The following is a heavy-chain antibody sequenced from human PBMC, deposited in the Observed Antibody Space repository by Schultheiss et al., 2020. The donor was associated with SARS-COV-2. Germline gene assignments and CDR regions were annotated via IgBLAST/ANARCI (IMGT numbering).Heavy chain of an antibody. V-gene: IGHV3-11*06. CDR1: GFTFSDYY. Sequence: GGSLRLSCAASGFTFSDYYMSWIRQAPGKGLEWVSYISSSSYTNYADSVKGRFTISRDNAKNSLYLQMNSLRAEDTAVYYCASSLRYFDWLLDYWGQGTLVTVSS. J-gene: IGHJ4*02. CDR2: ISSSSYT. D-gene: IGHD3-9*01. CDR3: ASSLRYFDWLLDY.